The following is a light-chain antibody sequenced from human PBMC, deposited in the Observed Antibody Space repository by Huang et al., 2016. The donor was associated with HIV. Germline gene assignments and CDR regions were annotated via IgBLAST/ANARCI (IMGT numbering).Light chain of an antibody. CDR3: QQYNNWPPEET. V-gene: IGKV3-15*01. J-gene: IGKJ3*01. CDR1: QSVSSN. CDR2: GAS. Sequence: EIVMTQSPATLSVSPGERATLSCRASQSVSSNLAWYQQKPGQAPRLLIYGASTMATGIPARFSGSGSGTDFTLTITSLQSEDFAVYYCQQYNNWPPEETFGPGTKVDFK.